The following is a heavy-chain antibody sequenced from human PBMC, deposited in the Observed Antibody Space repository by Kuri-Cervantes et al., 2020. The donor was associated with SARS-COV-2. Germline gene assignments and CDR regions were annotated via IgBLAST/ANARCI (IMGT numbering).Heavy chain of an antibody. CDR1: GGTFSSAI. Sequence: SVKVSCKASGGTFSSAIISWVRQAPGQGLEWMGGIMPALGMPNYAQKFRGRVTMTEDTSTDTAYMELSSLRSEDTAVYYCATGLLSDSSGYYSNDYWGQGTLVTVSS. CDR2: IMPALGMP. J-gene: IGHJ4*02. V-gene: IGHV1-69*10. CDR3: ATGLLSDSSGYYSNDY. D-gene: IGHD3-22*01.